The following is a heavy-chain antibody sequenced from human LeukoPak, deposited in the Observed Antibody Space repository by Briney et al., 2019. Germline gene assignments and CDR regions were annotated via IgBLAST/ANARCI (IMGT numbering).Heavy chain of an antibody. V-gene: IGHV1-69*13. J-gene: IGHJ4*02. D-gene: IGHD3-10*01. CDR2: IIPIFATP. Sequence: SVKVSCKASGGTFSNYGFSWVRLAPGQGLEWMGGIIPIFATPHYAQRFQGRVTITADESTSTAYMELSSLRSEDTAVYYCAREAEGFGELNYYFDYWGQGTLVTVSS. CDR1: GGTFSNYG. CDR3: AREAEGFGELNYYFDY.